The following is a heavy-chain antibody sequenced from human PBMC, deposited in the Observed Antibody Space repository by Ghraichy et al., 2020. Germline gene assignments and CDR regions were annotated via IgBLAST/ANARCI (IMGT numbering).Heavy chain of an antibody. CDR1: GGSISSYY. J-gene: IGHJ4*02. CDR3: ARHVPCYGYFGYFDY. D-gene: IGHD5-18*01. Sequence: SETLSLTCTVSGGSISSYYWSWIRQPPGKGLEWIGYIYYSGSTNYNPSLKSRVTISVDTSKNQFSLKLSSVTAADTAVYYCARHVPCYGYFGYFDYWGQGTLFTVSS. V-gene: IGHV4-59*08. CDR2: IYYSGST.